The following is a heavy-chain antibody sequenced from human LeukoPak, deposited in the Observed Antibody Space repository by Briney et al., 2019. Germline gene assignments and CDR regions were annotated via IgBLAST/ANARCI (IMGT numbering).Heavy chain of an antibody. J-gene: IGHJ6*02. CDR3: ASFMVRGVSYYYGMDV. D-gene: IGHD3-10*01. V-gene: IGHV1-46*01. CDR1: GYTFTSYY. Sequence: ASVKVSCKASGYTFTSYYMHWVRQAPGQGLEWMGITNPSSGSTSYAQKFQGRVTMTRDTSTSTVYMELSSLRSEDTAVYYCASFMVRGVSYYYGMDVWGQGTTVTVSS. CDR2: TNPSSGST.